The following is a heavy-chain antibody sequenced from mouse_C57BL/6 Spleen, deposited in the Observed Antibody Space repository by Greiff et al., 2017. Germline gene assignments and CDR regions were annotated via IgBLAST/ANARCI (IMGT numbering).Heavy chain of an antibody. Sequence: VQLQQSGPELVKPGASVKISCKASGYAFSSSWMNWVKQRPGKGLEWIGRIYPGDGDTNYNGKFKGKATLTADKSSSTAYMHLSSLTSEDSAVYFCAREVITTVVPYAMDYWGQGTSVTVSS. CDR2: IYPGDGDT. D-gene: IGHD1-1*01. J-gene: IGHJ4*01. V-gene: IGHV1-82*01. CDR1: GYAFSSSW. CDR3: AREVITTVVPYAMDY.